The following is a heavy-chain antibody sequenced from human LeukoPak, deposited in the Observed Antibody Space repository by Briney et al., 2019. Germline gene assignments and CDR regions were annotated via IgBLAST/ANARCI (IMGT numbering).Heavy chain of an antibody. Sequence: TGGSLRLSCAASGFTFSSYSMNWVRQAPGKGLEWVSSISSSSSYIYYADSVKGRFTISRDNAKNSLYLQMNSLRAEDTAVYYCARDWYYYGSGSYWIDYWGQGTLVTVSS. CDR3: ARDWYYYGSGSYWIDY. CDR2: ISSSSSYI. V-gene: IGHV3-21*01. CDR1: GFTFSSYS. D-gene: IGHD3-10*01. J-gene: IGHJ4*02.